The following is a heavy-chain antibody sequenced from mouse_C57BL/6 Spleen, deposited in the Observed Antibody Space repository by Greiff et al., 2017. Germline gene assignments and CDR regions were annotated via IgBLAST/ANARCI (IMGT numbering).Heavy chain of an antibody. CDR3: ARDETTVVD. CDR2: ISYDGSN. V-gene: IGHV3-6*01. CDR1: GYSITSGYY. D-gene: IGHD1-1*01. Sequence: DVKLQESGPGLVKPSQSLSLTCSVTGYSITSGYYWNWIRQFPGNKLEWMGYISYDGSNNYNPSLKNRISITRDTSKNQFFLKLNSVTTEDTATYYCARDETTVVDWGQGTTLTVSS. J-gene: IGHJ2*01.